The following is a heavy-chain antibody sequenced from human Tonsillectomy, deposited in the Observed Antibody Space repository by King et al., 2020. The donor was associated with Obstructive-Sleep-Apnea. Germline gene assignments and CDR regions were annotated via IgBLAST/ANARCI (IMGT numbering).Heavy chain of an antibody. V-gene: IGHV1-18*04. CDR1: VYIFTSYG. D-gene: IGHD2-2*01. CDR3: ARDRVCSSTSCYGVDDYYGMDV. CDR2: ISPYNDNT. J-gene: IGHJ6*01. Sequence: QLVQSGAEVKKPGASVKVSCKASVYIFTSYGISWVRKAPGQGLEWMGWISPYNDNTHYAQKAQGRVTVTTDTSTSTAYMELRNLRSDDTAVYYCARDRVCSSTSCYGVDDYYGMDV.